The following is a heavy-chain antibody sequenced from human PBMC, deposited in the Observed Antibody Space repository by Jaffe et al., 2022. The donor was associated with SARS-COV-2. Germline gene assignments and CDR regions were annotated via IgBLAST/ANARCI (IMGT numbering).Heavy chain of an antibody. Sequence: EVQLVESGGGLVQPGRSLRLSCAASGFTFDDYAMHWVRQAPGKGLEWVSGISWNSGSIGYADSVKGRFTISRDNAKNSLYLQMNSLRAEDTALYYCAKTITGEFDAFDIWGQGTMVTVSS. CDR2: ISWNSGSI. CDR3: AKTITGEFDAFDI. J-gene: IGHJ3*02. V-gene: IGHV3-9*01. D-gene: IGHD7-27*01. CDR1: GFTFDDYA.